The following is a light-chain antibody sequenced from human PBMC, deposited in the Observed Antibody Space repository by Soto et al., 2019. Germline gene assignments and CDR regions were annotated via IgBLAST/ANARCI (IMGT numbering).Light chain of an antibody. CDR1: QSISRY. CDR3: QQRYSTTWT. CDR2: AGS. J-gene: IGKJ1*01. V-gene: IGKV1-39*01. Sequence: DIHMTQYPSSLSSSVGDRVTITCGASQSISRYLNWYQQKPGKAPKLLIYAGSSLQSGVPSRFSVIGSGTDFTLTLSSLKNEDFATYDGQQRYSTTWTFGQGTKVDIK.